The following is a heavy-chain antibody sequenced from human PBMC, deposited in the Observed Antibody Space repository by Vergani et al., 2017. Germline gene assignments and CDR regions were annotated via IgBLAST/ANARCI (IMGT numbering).Heavy chain of an antibody. CDR2: IRYDESNK. J-gene: IGHJ4*02. V-gene: IGHV3-30*02. CDR3: AKDTSDYGDCGYIDY. D-gene: IGHD4-17*01. CDR1: GFTFSDYG. Sequence: QVQLVESGGGVVQPGGSVRLSCAASGFTFSDYGMHWVRQAPGKVLEWVTFIRYDESNKYYADSVKGRFTISRDNSISALYLQMNSLRAEDTAVYYCAKDTSDYGDCGYIDYWGQGTLVTVSS.